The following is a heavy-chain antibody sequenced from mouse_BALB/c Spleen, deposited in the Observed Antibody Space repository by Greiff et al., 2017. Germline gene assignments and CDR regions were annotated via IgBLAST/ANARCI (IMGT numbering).Heavy chain of an antibody. CDR1: GFAFSSYD. V-gene: IGHV5-12-1*01. CDR3: ARRGNGNWYFDV. D-gene: IGHD2-1*01. CDR2: ISSGGGST. Sequence: EVQLVESGGGLVKPGGSLKLSCAASGFAFSSYDMSWVRQTPEKRLEWVAYISSGGGSTYYPDTVKGRFTISRDNAKNTLYLQMSSLKSEDTAMYYWARRGNGNWYFDVWGAGTTVTVSS. J-gene: IGHJ1*01.